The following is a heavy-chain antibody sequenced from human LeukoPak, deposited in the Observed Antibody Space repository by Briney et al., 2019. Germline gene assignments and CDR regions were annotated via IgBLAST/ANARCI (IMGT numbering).Heavy chain of an antibody. CDR2: IYTSGST. CDR1: GGSISSYY. V-gene: IGHV4-4*09. J-gene: IGHJ4*02. CDR3: ARNHNEWHPFDY. D-gene: IGHD1-14*01. Sequence: SETLSLTCTVSGGSISSYYWSWIRQPPGKGLEWIGYIYTSGSTNYNPSLKSRVTISVDTSKNQFSQKLSSVTAADTAVYYCARNHNEWHPFDYWGQGTLVTVSS.